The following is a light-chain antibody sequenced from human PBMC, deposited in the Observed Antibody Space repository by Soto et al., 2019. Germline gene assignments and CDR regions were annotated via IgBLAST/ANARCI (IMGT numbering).Light chain of an antibody. CDR3: KQANSFPVT. J-gene: IGKJ4*01. CDR1: QGISSW. Sequence: DIQMTQSPSSVSASVGDRVTITCRASQGISSWLAWYQQKPGKAPNLLIYTASTLQSGVPSRFSGSGSRTDFTLTISSLQPEDSSTYLCKQANSFPVTFGGGTKVEI. CDR2: TAS. V-gene: IGKV1-12*01.